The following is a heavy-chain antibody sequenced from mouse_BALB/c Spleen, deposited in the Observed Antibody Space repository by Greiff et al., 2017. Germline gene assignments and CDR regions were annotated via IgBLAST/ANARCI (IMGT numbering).Heavy chain of an antibody. CDR3: ARWGGDRYDAMDY. Sequence: EVNLVESGGGLVQPGGSRKLSCAASGFTFSSFGMHWVRQAPEKGLEWVAYISSGSSTIYYADTVKGRFTISRDNPKNTLFLQMTSLRSEDTAMYYCARWGGDRYDAMDYWGQGTSVTVSS. D-gene: IGHD1-1*02. V-gene: IGHV5-17*02. CDR2: ISSGSSTI. J-gene: IGHJ4*01. CDR1: GFTFSSFG.